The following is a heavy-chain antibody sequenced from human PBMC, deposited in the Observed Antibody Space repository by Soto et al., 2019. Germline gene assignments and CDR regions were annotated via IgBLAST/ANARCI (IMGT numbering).Heavy chain of an antibody. D-gene: IGHD3-10*01. Sequence: EVQLLESGGGLVQPGGSLRLSCAASGFTFSSYAMSWVRQAPGKGLEWVSAISGSGGSTYYAASVKGRFTISRDNSKNTLYLQMNSLRAEDTAVYYCGQGSGVPGWFDPWGQGTLVTVSS. CDR3: GQGSGVPGWFDP. V-gene: IGHV3-23*01. CDR1: GFTFSSYA. J-gene: IGHJ5*02. CDR2: ISGSGGST.